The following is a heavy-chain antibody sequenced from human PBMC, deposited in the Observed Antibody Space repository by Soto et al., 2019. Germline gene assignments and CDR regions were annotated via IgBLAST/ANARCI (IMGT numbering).Heavy chain of an antibody. J-gene: IGHJ4*02. CDR1: GFSLTTTGEG. Sequence: QITLKESGPTLVKPTQTLTLTCTFSGFSLTTTGEGVGWIRQPPGKALEWLGIIYWDADTRYSPSLKSRLTITKDTPKNQMVLRMTNMDPVDTGTYYCAHRKAGGRRYFDYWGQGTLVTVSS. CDR2: IYWDADT. CDR3: AHRKAGGRRYFDY. V-gene: IGHV2-5*02. D-gene: IGHD2-15*01.